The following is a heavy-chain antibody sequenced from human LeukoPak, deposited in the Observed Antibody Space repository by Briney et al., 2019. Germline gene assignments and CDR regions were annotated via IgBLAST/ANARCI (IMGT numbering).Heavy chain of an antibody. CDR1: GFTFSSYA. CDR2: ISGSGGST. V-gene: IGHV3-23*01. J-gene: IGHJ3*02. CDR3: AKDRHDSSAYQGVDAFDI. Sequence: PGGSLRLSCAASGFTFSSYAMSWVRQAPGKGLEWVSAISGSGGSTYYADSVKGRFTISRDNSKNTLYLQMNSLRAEDTAVYYCAKDRHDSSAYQGVDAFDIWGQGTMVTVSS. D-gene: IGHD3-22*01.